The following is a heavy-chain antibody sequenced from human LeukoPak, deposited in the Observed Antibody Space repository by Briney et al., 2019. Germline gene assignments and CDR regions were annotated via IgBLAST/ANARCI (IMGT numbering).Heavy chain of an antibody. Sequence: SQTLSLTCTVSGGSISSGSYYWSWIRQPAGKGLEWIGRIYTSGCTNYNPSLKSRVTISVDTSKNQFSLKLSSVTAADTAVYYCAGGACGGDCYSGRYYYYYMDVWGKGTTVTVSS. V-gene: IGHV4-61*02. CDR1: GGSISSGSYY. J-gene: IGHJ6*03. D-gene: IGHD2-21*01. CDR3: AGGACGGDCYSGRYYYYYMDV. CDR2: IYTSGCT.